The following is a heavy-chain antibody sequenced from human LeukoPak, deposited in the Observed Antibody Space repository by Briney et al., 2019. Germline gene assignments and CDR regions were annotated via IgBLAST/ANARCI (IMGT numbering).Heavy chain of an antibody. D-gene: IGHD3-16*02. V-gene: IGHV3-23*01. CDR2: ISGSGGST. J-gene: IGHJ3*02. Sequence: PGGSLRLSCAASGFTFSSYSMSWVRQAPGKGLEWVSAISGSGGSTYYADSVKGRFTISRDNSKNTLYLQMNSLRAEDTAVYYCAKDLTWGSYRLSPFDAFDIWGQGTMVTVSS. CDR1: GFTFSSYS. CDR3: AKDLTWGSYRLSPFDAFDI.